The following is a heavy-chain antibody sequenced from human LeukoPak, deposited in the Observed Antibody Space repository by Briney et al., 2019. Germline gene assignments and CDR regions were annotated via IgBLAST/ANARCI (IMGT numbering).Heavy chain of an antibody. CDR3: ARPFWSGYYIIQNWFDP. CDR2: ISAYNGNT. CDR1: GYTFITYG. J-gene: IGHJ5*02. D-gene: IGHD3-3*01. V-gene: IGHV1-18*01. Sequence: ASVKVSCKASGYTFITYGISWVRQAPGQGLEWMGWISAYNGNTNYAQKFQGRVTITADGSTSTAYMELSSLRSEDTAVYYCARPFWSGYYIIQNWFDPWGQGTLVTVSS.